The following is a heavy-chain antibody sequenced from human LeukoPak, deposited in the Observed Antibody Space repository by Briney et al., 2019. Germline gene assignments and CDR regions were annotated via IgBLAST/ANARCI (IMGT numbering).Heavy chain of an antibody. V-gene: IGHV4-61*09. CDR3: ARARSSGWSQNWFDP. D-gene: IGHD6-19*01. J-gene: IGHJ5*02. CDR2: IYTSGST. CDR1: GGSISSGSYY. Sequence: SETLSLTCTVSGGSISSGSYYWSWIRQPAGKGLEWIGHIYTSGSTSSNPSFRSRVTISVDPSKNQFSLKLSSVTAADTAVYYCARARSSGWSQNWFDPWGQGTLVTVSS.